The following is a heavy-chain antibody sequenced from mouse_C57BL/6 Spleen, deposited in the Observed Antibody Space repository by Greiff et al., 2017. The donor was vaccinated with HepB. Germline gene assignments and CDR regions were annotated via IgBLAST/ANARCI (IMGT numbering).Heavy chain of an antibody. CDR2: IDPANGNT. Sequence: VQLKQSVAELVRPGASVKLSCTASGFNIKNTYMHWVKQRPEQGLEWIGRIDPANGNTKYAPKFQGKATITADTSSNTAYLQLSSLTSEDTAIYYCAGGYYGSSRGFAYWGQGTLVTVSA. D-gene: IGHD1-1*01. J-gene: IGHJ3*01. CDR3: AGGYYGSSRGFAY. V-gene: IGHV14-3*01. CDR1: GFNIKNTY.